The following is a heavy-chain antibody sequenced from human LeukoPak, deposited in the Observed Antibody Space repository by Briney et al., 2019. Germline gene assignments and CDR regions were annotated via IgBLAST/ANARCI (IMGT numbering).Heavy chain of an antibody. Sequence: GGSLRLSCAASGFTFSSYGMHWVRQAPGKGLEWVAFIRYDGSNKYYADSVKGRFTISRDNSKNTLYLQMNSLRAEDTAVYYCVRGAYSSSWLNFDYWGQGTLVTVSS. CDR2: IRYDGSNK. D-gene: IGHD6-13*01. CDR3: VRGAYSSSWLNFDY. J-gene: IGHJ4*02. CDR1: GFTFSSYG. V-gene: IGHV3-30*02.